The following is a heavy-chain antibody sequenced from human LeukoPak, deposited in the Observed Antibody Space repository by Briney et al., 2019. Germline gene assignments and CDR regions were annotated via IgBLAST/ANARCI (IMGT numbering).Heavy chain of an antibody. CDR1: GGSISSSSYY. D-gene: IGHD4-17*01. V-gene: IGHV4-39*01. J-gene: IGHJ5*02. Sequence: LETLSLTCTVSGGSISSSSYYWGWIRQPPGKGLEWIGSIYYSGSTYYNPSLKSRVTISVDTSKNQFSLKLSSVTAADTAVYYCARAYGRKGGWFDPWGQGTLVTVSS. CDR3: ARAYGRKGGWFDP. CDR2: IYYSGST.